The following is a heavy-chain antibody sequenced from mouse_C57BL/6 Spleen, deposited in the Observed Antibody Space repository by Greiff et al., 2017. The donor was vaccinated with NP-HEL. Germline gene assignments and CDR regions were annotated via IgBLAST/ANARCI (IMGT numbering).Heavy chain of an antibody. V-gene: IGHV10-1*01. CDR1: GFSFNTYA. CDR3: AGGNYYAMDY. Sequence: EVQGVESGGGLVQPKGSLKLSCAASGFSFNTYAMNWVRQAPGKGMEWVARIRSKSNNYATYYADSVKDRFTISRDDSESMLYLQMNNLKTEDTAMYYCAGGNYYAMDYWGQGTSVTVSS. J-gene: IGHJ4*01. CDR2: IRSKSNNYAT. D-gene: IGHD2-1*01.